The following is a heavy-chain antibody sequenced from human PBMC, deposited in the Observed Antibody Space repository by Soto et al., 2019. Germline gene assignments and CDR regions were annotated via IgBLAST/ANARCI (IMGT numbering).Heavy chain of an antibody. CDR3: ARAGTTMVRGVISGWFDP. Sequence: LEILSLTCTVSGGSISSYCWSWIRQPPGKGLEWIRYIYYSGSTNYNPSLKSRVTISVDTSKNQFSLKLSSVTAADTAVYYCARAGTTMVRGVISGWFDPWGQGTLVTVSS. J-gene: IGHJ5*02. D-gene: IGHD3-10*01. CDR2: IYYSGST. V-gene: IGHV4-59*01. CDR1: GGSISSYC.